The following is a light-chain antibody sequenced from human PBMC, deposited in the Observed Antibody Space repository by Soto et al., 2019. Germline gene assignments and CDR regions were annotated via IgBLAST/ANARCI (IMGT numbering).Light chain of an antibody. Sequence: DIQMTQSPSTLSASVGDRVTITCRASQSISSWLAWYQQKPGKAPKLLIYKASTLQSGVPSRFSGSGSGTEFTLAISSLQPVDSATYYCQQYNDYWTFGQGTKVEIK. J-gene: IGKJ1*01. V-gene: IGKV1-5*03. CDR3: QQYNDYWT. CDR2: KAS. CDR1: QSISSW.